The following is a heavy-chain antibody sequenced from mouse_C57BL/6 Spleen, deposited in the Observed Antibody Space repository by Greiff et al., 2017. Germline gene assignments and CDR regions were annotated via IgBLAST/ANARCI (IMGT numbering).Heavy chain of an antibody. Sequence: EVQLQQSGAELVKPGASVKLSCTASGFNIKDYYMHWVKQRTEQGLEWIGRIDPEDGETKYAPEFQGKATITAEPSSNTAYLQLSSLTSEDTAVYYCARDDGYSLDYWGQGTTRTVSS. CDR2: IDPEDGET. CDR1: GFNIKDYY. CDR3: ARDDGYSLDY. J-gene: IGHJ2*01. D-gene: IGHD2-3*01. V-gene: IGHV14-2*01.